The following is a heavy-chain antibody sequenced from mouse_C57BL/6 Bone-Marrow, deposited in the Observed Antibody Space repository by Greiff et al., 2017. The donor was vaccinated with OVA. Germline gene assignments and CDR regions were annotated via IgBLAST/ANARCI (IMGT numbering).Heavy chain of an antibody. CDR1: GFTFSSYG. V-gene: IGHV5-6*02. CDR2: ISSGGSYT. Sequence: DVMLVESGGDLVKPGGSLKLSCAASGFTFSSYGMSWVRQTPDKRLEWVATISSGGSYTYYPDSVKGRFPISRDNAKNTLYLQMSSLKSEDTAMYYCARRDYGSSYWYFDVWGTGTTVTVSS. CDR3: ARRDYGSSYWYFDV. J-gene: IGHJ1*03. D-gene: IGHD1-1*01.